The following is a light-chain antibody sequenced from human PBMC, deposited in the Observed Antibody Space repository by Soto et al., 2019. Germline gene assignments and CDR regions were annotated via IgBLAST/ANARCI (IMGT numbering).Light chain of an antibody. CDR1: SSDVGGYNY. J-gene: IGLJ1*01. CDR2: EVS. Sequence: QSVLTQPASVSGSPGQSITISCTGTSSDVGGYNYVSWYQQHPGKAPKLMISEVSNRPSGVSNRFSGSKSANTASLTISGLQAEDEADYYCSSYTSISTYVVGTGTKLTVL. V-gene: IGLV2-14*01. CDR3: SSYTSISTYV.